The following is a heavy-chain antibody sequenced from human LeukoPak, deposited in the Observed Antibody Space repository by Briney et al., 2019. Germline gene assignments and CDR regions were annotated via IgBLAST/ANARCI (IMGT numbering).Heavy chain of an antibody. CDR3: AKTYSSSWGYFDY. CDR1: GFTFDDYA. Sequence: GGSLRLSCAASGFTFDDYAMHWVRQAPGKGLEWVSGISWNSGSIGYADSVKGRFTISRDNAKNSLYLQMNSLRAEDTALYYCAKTYSSSWGYFDYWGQGTLVTVSS. V-gene: IGHV3-9*01. J-gene: IGHJ4*02. D-gene: IGHD6-13*01. CDR2: ISWNSGSI.